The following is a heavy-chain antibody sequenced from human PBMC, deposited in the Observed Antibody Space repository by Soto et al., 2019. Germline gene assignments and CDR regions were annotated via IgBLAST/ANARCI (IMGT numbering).Heavy chain of an antibody. V-gene: IGHV3-23*01. CDR1: GFTFDDYT. D-gene: IGHD6-13*01. Sequence: PGGSLRLSCAASGFTFDDYTMHWVRQAPGKGLEWVSLISGSGGSTYYADSVKGRFTISRDNSKNTLYLQMNSLRAEDTAVYYCAKDPIAANAWGQGTLVTVSS. CDR3: AKDPIAANA. J-gene: IGHJ5*02. CDR2: ISGSGGST.